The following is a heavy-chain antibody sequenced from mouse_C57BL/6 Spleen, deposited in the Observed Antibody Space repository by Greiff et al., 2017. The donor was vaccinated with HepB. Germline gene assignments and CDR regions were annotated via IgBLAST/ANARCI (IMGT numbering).Heavy chain of an antibody. CDR1: GYSITSGYY. Sequence: VQLKESGPGLVKPSQSLSLTCSVTGYSITSGYYWNWIRQFPGNKLEWMGYISYDGSNNYNPSLKNRISITRDTSKNQFFLKLNSVTTEDTATYYCARGDDYDWFAYWGQGTLVTVSA. CDR2: ISYDGSN. CDR3: ARGDDYDWFAY. V-gene: IGHV3-6*01. D-gene: IGHD2-4*01. J-gene: IGHJ3*01.